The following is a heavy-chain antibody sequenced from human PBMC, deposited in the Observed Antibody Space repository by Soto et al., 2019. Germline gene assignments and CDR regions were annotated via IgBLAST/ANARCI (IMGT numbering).Heavy chain of an antibody. V-gene: IGHV4-61*01. J-gene: IGHJ3*02. D-gene: IGHD3-22*01. CDR2: IYYSGST. CDR3: ARGGYYYDSSGAFDI. CDR1: GGSVSSGSYY. Sequence: QVQLQESGPGLVKPSETLSLTSTVSGGSVSSGSYYWSWIRQPPGKGLEWIGYIYYSGSTNYNPSLKSRVTISVDTSKNQFSLKLSSVTAADTAVYYCARGGYYYDSSGAFDIWGQGTMVTVSS.